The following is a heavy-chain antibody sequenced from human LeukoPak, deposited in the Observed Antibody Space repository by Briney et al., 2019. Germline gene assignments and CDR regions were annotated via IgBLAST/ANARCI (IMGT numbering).Heavy chain of an antibody. D-gene: IGHD6-19*01. CDR1: GYTFTSYG. CDR3: AKYSSGWYYFDY. J-gene: IGHJ4*02. Sequence: SVKVSCKASGYTFTSYGISWVRQAPGQGLEWMGRIIPILGIANYAQKFQGRVTITADKSTSTAYMELSSLRSEDTAVYYCAKYSSGWYYFDYWAREPWSPSPQ. V-gene: IGHV1-69*04. CDR2: IIPILGIA.